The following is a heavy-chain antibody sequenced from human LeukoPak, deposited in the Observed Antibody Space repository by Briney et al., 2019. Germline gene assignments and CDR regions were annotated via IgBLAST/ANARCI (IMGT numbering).Heavy chain of an antibody. D-gene: IGHD3-16*01. CDR3: ARVGDYVWGSFYDY. Sequence: GRSLRLSCAASAFTFSSYDMHWVRQAPGKGLEWVANINQDGSEKYYVDSLKGRFTISRDNAKNSLYLQMNSLRAEDTAVYYCARVGDYVWGSFYDYWGQGTLVTVSS. V-gene: IGHV3-7*01. J-gene: IGHJ4*02. CDR1: AFTFSSYD. CDR2: INQDGSEK.